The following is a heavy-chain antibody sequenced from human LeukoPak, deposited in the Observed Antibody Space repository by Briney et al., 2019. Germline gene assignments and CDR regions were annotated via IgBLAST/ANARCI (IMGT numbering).Heavy chain of an antibody. CDR3: AKRGVVIRAILVGFHKEAYYFDS. CDR1: GITLSNYG. D-gene: IGHD2-21*01. J-gene: IGHJ4*02. Sequence: GGSLRLSCAVSGITLSNYGMSWVRQAPGKGLEWVSGISGTGGSTNYADSVKGRFTISRDNRKNTLYLEMNSLRAEDTAVYFCAKRGVVIRAILVGFHKEAYYFDSWGQGALVTVSS. CDR2: ISGTGGST. V-gene: IGHV3-23*01.